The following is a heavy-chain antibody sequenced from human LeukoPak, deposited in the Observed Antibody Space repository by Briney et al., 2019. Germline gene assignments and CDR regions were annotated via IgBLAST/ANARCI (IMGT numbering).Heavy chain of an antibody. CDR1: GFTFTTYT. J-gene: IGHJ4*02. Sequence: GGSLRLSCGASGFTFTTYTMHWVRQAPGKGLEWVSFISGSSSSIYYADSVQGRFTISRDNAKNSLYLQMNSLRAEDTAVYYCTRDRTVAHFDCWGQGTLVTVSS. CDR2: ISGSSSSI. V-gene: IGHV3-21*01. D-gene: IGHD4-17*01. CDR3: TRDRTVAHFDC.